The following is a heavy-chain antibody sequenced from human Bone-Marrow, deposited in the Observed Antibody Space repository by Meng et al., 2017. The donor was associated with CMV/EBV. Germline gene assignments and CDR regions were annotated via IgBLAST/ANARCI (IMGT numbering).Heavy chain of an antibody. J-gene: IGHJ6*02. Sequence: GESLKISCAASGFTFSDYYMSWIRQAPGKGLEWVSYISSSGSTIYYADSVKGRFTISRDNAKNSLYLQMNSLRAEDTAVYYCARDLTTSVLLWFGESVGVPSYPYGMDVWGQGTTVTVSS. CDR3: ARDLTTSVLLWFGESVGVPSYPYGMDV. V-gene: IGHV3-11*04. D-gene: IGHD3-10*01. CDR1: GFTFSDYY. CDR2: ISSSGSTI.